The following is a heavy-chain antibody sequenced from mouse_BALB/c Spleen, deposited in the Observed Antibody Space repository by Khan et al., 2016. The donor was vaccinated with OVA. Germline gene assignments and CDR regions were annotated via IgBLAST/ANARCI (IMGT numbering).Heavy chain of an antibody. CDR3: ARLLPSYFDY. CDR1: GFPFSSYG. J-gene: IGHJ2*01. V-gene: IGHV5-6*01. D-gene: IGHD1-1*01. Sequence: VQLKESGGDLVKPGGSLKLSCAASGFPFSSYGMSWVRQTPDKRLEWVATISSSSSYTYYPDSVKGRFTISRDNAKNTLYLQMSSLKSEDTAMYYCARLLPSYFDYWGQGTTLTVSS. CDR2: ISSSSSYT.